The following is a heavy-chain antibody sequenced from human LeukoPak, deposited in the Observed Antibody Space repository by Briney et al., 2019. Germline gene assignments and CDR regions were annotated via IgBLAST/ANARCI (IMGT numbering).Heavy chain of an antibody. J-gene: IGHJ4*02. CDR3: AKADTGGNYFDH. V-gene: IGHV3-23*01. CDR1: GFTFSSCA. Sequence: QTGGSLRLSCVASGFTFSSCAMSWVRQAPGKGLEWVSAIDVGGGNTYYADSVKGRFTFSRDNFKNTLHLQMNSLRAEDTAVYYCAKADTGGNYFDHWGQGTLVTVSS. D-gene: IGHD1-26*01. CDR2: IDVGGGNT.